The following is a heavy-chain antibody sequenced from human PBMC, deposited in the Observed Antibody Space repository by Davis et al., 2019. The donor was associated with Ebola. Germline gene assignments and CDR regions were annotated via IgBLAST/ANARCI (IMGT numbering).Heavy chain of an antibody. CDR3: ARALRVDKRRAPFDY. CDR1: GFTFSNFW. V-gene: IGHV3-7*03. J-gene: IGHJ4*02. CDR2: IRQDGSEK. D-gene: IGHD1-26*01. Sequence: PGGSLRLSCAASGFTFSNFWMSWVRQAPGKGLEWVANIRQDGSEKNYVDSVKGRFTISRDNAKNSLYLQMNSLRAEDTAVYYCARALRVDKRRAPFDYWGQGTLVTVSS.